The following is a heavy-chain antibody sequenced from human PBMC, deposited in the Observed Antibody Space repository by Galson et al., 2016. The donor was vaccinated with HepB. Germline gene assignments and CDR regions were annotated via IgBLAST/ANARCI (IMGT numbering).Heavy chain of an antibody. CDR3: AKFRGDEHCNYHMDV. V-gene: IGHV3-23*01. CDR1: GFTFSSFA. CDR2: IFGGGVGT. J-gene: IGHJ6*03. D-gene: IGHD2/OR15-2a*01. Sequence: SLRLSCAASGFTFSSFAMSWVRQAPGKGLEWVSLIFGGGVGTFYADAVKGRFTISRDNSKNTLYLQMDSLRAEDTATYYCAKFRGDEHCNYHMDVWGKGTTVIVS.